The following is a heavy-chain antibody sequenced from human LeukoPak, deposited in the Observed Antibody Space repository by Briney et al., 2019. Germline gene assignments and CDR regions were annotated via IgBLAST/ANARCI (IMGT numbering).Heavy chain of an antibody. CDR2: IIPIFGTA. V-gene: IGHV1-69*05. CDR1: GGTFSSYA. D-gene: IGHD3-22*01. Sequence: SVKVSCTTSGGTFSSYAISWVRQAPGQGLEWMGGIIPIFGTANYAQKFQGRVTITTDESTSTAYMELSSLRSEDTAVYYCARANYDSSGYYLYYFDYWGQGTLVTVSS. J-gene: IGHJ4*02. CDR3: ARANYDSSGYYLYYFDY.